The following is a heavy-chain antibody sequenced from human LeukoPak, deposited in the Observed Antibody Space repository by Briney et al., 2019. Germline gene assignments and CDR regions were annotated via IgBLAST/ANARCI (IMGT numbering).Heavy chain of an antibody. D-gene: IGHD2-15*01. V-gene: IGHV3-23*01. Sequence: ADSVKGRFTISRDNSKNTLYLQTSSLRADDTAVYYCAKGSSASCYSSVNYWGQGTLVTVSS. CDR3: AKGSSASCYSSVNY. J-gene: IGHJ4*02.